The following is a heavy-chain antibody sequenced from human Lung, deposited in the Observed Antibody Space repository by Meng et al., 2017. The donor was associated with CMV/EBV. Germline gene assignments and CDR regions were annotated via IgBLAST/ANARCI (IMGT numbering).Heavy chain of an antibody. Sequence: QVHRLQCGPEVKKPGASVRVPCKASGYTFGSYGICWVRQAPGQGLEWMGWFVNYVDTYPAPKFQGRVTMTTDTHTNTAFMELRSLTSDDTAVYYCASGTPGRSYCDYWGQGTLVTVSS. CDR1: GYTFGSYG. D-gene: IGHD2-15*01. CDR3: ASGTPGRSYCDY. V-gene: IGHV1-18*01. J-gene: IGHJ4*02. CDR2: FVNYVDT.